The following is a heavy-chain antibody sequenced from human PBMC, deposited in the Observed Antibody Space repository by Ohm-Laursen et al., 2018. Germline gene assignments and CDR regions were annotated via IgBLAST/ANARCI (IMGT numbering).Heavy chain of an antibody. CDR3: AKEYSSNWYYFDY. V-gene: IGHV3-30*18. CDR2: ISYDGSNK. D-gene: IGHD6-13*01. CDR1: GFIFSNYW. J-gene: IGHJ4*02. Sequence: RSLRLSCAATGFIFSNYWMTWVRQAPGKGLEWVAVISYDGSNKYYADSVKGRFTISRDNSKNTLYLQMNSLRAEDTAVYYCAKEYSSNWYYFDYWGQGTLVTVSS.